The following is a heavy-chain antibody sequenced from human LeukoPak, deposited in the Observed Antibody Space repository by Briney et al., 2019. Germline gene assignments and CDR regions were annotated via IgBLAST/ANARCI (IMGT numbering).Heavy chain of an antibody. Sequence: SETLSLTCAVYGGSFSGYYWSWIRQPPGKGLEWIGEINHSGSTNYNPSLKSRVTISVDTSKNQFSLKLSSVTAADTAVYYCARPGRGSGSMARAEYLQHWGQGTLVTVSS. J-gene: IGHJ1*01. D-gene: IGHD3-10*01. CDR3: ARPGRGSGSMARAEYLQH. CDR1: GGSFSGYY. CDR2: INHSGST. V-gene: IGHV4-34*01.